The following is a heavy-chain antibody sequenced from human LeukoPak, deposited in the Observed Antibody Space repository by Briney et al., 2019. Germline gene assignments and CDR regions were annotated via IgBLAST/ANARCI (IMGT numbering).Heavy chain of an antibody. D-gene: IGHD3-9*01. J-gene: IGHJ4*02. CDR2: ISSSGSTI. V-gene: IGHV3-11*01. Sequence: GGSLRLSCAASGFTFSDYYMSWIRQAPGKGLEWVSYISSSGSTIYYADSVKGRFTISRDNAKNSLYLQMNSLRAEDTGVYYCARDNGVYDILTGYYEDWGQGTLVTVSS. CDR3: ARDNGVYDILTGYYED. CDR1: GFTFSDYY.